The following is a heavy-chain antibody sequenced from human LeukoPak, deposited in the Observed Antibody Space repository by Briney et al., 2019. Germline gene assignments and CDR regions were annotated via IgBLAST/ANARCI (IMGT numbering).Heavy chain of an antibody. J-gene: IGHJ4*02. V-gene: IGHV4-59*01. CDR1: DGSISTYY. CDR3: ARASRAGFVDY. Sequence: SETLSLTRSVYDGSISTYYWTWIRQTPGKGLEWIGYIYYSGNTNYNPSLQSRVTISVDTSKNQFSLKLRSVTAADTAVYYCARASRAGFVDYWGQGLLGTVSS. CDR2: IYYSGNT.